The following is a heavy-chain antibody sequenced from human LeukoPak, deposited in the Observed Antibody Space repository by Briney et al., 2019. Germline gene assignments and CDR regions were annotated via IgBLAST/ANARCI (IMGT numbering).Heavy chain of an antibody. CDR1: GGTFSSYA. CDR3: VRGVLRFLEWLQARKGYYYYYYMDV. D-gene: IGHD3-3*01. V-gene: IGHV1-69*06. J-gene: IGHJ6*03. CDR2: IIPIFGTA. Sequence: GASVKVSCKASGGTFSSYAISWVRQAPGQGLEWMGGIIPIFGTANYAQKFQGRVTITADKSTSTAYMELSSLRSEDTAVYYCVRGVLRFLEWLQARKGYYYYYYMDVWGKGTTVTVSS.